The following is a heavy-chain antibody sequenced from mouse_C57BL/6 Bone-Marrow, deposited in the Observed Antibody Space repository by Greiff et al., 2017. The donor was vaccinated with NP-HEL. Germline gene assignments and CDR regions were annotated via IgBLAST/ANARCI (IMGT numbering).Heavy chain of an antibody. J-gene: IGHJ4*01. Sequence: QVHVKQSGPELVKPGASVKISCKASGYAFSSSWMNWVKQRPGKGLEWIGRIYPGDGDTNYNGKFKGKATLTADKSSSTAYMQLSSLTSEDSAVYFCARVGTAQGYYAMDYWGQGTSVTVSS. D-gene: IGHD3-2*02. CDR1: GYAFSSSW. CDR2: IYPGDGDT. V-gene: IGHV1-82*01. CDR3: ARVGTAQGYYAMDY.